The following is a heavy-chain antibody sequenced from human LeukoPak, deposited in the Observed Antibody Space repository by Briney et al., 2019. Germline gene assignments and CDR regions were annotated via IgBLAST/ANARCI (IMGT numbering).Heavy chain of an antibody. V-gene: IGHV3-23*01. D-gene: IGHD5-24*01. J-gene: IGHJ4*02. Sequence: PGGSLRLSCAASGFTFSNYAMSWVRQAPGKGLEWVSGFSGSGGSTYYADSVKGRFTISRDNSKNTLYLQMNSLRAEDTAVYFCAKAGSTATPTPYYFDYWGQGTLVTVSS. CDR3: AKAGSTATPTPYYFDY. CDR2: FSGSGGST. CDR1: GFTFSNYA.